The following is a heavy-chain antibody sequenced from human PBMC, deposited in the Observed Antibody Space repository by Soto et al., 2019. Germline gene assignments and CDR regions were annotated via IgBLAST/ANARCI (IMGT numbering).Heavy chain of an antibody. CDR3: ARGARGGYYSVHYYYYMDV. Sequence: ASVKVSCKASGGTFSSYTISWVRQAPGQGLEWMGRIIPILGIANYAQKFQGRVTITADKSTSTAYMELSSLRSEDTAVYYCARGARGGYYSVHYYYYMDVWGKGTTVTVSS. J-gene: IGHJ6*03. D-gene: IGHD3-3*01. CDR2: IIPILGIA. V-gene: IGHV1-69*02. CDR1: GGTFSSYT.